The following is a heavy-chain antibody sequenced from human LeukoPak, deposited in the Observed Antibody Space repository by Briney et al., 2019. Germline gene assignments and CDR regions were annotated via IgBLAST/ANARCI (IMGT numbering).Heavy chain of an antibody. CDR1: GGSFSGYY. Sequence: SETLSLTCAVYGGSFSGYYWSWIRQPPGKGLEWIGEINHSGSTNYNPSLKSRVTISVDTSKNQFSLKLSSVTAADTAAYYCARGRGPRAFGIWGQGTMVTVSS. CDR3: ARGRGPRAFGI. D-gene: IGHD5-12*01. J-gene: IGHJ3*02. V-gene: IGHV4-34*01. CDR2: INHSGST.